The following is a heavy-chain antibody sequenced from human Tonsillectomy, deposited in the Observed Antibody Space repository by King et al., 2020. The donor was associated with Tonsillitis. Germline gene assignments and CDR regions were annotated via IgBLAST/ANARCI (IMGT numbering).Heavy chain of an antibody. CDR3: SRDPGISMVRGLF. D-gene: IGHD3-10*01. V-gene: IGHV1-3*04. CDR2: IHTGNGKT. Sequence: QLVQSGAEVKKPGASVKVSCKASGYTFTRYAIYWVRQAPGRRLEWMGWIHTGNGKTQYSKKFEGRVTISRDTTASTEYMELSSLRSEDTGVYYCSRDPGISMVRGLFWGQGPLVTVSS. CDR1: GYTFTRYA. J-gene: IGHJ4*02.